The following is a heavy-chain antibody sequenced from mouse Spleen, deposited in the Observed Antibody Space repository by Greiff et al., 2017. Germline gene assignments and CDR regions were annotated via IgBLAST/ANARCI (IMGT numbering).Heavy chain of an antibody. CDR1: GFTFSDYG. Sequence: EVMLVESGGGLVKPGGSLKLSCAASGFTFSDYGMHWVRQAPEKGLEWVAYISSGSSTIYYADTVKGRFTISRDNAMNTLFLQMTSLRSEDTAMYYCARRELWDVFAYWGQGTLVTVSA. V-gene: IGHV5-17*01. CDR2: ISSGSSTI. J-gene: IGHJ3*01. CDR3: ARRELWDVFAY. D-gene: IGHD4-1*01.